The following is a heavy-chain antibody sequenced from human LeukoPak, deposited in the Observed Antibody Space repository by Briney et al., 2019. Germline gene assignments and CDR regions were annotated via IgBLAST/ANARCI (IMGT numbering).Heavy chain of an antibody. CDR3: ASRYSPFDF. V-gene: IGHV3-11*04. J-gene: IGHJ4*02. CDR2: IDSSGSST. Sequence: GGSLRLSCAASGFSFSDSYMSWIRQAPGKGPEWVSYIDSSGSSTFYADSVKGRFTVSRDNSRNSLFLQMNGLRAEDTAVYYCASRYSPFDFWGQGTLVTVSS. CDR1: GFSFSDSY. D-gene: IGHD5-18*01.